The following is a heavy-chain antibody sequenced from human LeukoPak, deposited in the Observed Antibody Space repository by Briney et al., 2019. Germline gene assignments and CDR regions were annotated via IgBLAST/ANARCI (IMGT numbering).Heavy chain of an antibody. CDR1: GFTFSSYD. V-gene: IGHV3-13*01. J-gene: IGHJ4*02. CDR2: IGTAGDT. D-gene: IGHD6-19*01. Sequence: GGSLRLSCAASGFTFSSYDMHWVRQATGKGLEWVSAIGTAGDTYYPGSVKGRFTISRENVKNSLYLQMNSLRAGDTAVYYCARGQWLVSGYYFDYWGQGTLVTVSS. CDR3: ARGQWLVSGYYFDY.